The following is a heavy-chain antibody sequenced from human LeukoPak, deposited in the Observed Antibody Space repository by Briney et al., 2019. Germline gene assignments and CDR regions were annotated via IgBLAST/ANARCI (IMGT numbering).Heavy chain of an antibody. V-gene: IGHV1-18*01. D-gene: IGHD3-22*01. CDR3: ARVYYDSSGSPSDY. CDR1: EYTFTSYA. Sequence: VASVKVSCKASEYTFTSYAMHWVRQAPGQRLEWMGWISAYNGNTNYAQKLQGRVTMTTDTSTSTAYMELRSLRSDDTAVYYCARVYYDSSGSPSDYWGQGTLVTVSS. CDR2: ISAYNGNT. J-gene: IGHJ4*02.